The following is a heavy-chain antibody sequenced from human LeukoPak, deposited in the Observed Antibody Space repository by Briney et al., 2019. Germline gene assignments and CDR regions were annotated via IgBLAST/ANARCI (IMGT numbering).Heavy chain of an antibody. Sequence: GGSLRLSCAASGFTFSSYGMHWVRQAPGKGLEWVAVISYDGSNKYFADSVKGRFTISRDNSKNTLYLQMNSLRAEDTAVYYCAKATAPYSGSYYDYWGQGTLVTVSS. CDR3: AKATAPYSGSYYDY. J-gene: IGHJ4*02. V-gene: IGHV3-30*18. CDR2: ISYDGSNK. CDR1: GFTFSSYG. D-gene: IGHD1-26*01.